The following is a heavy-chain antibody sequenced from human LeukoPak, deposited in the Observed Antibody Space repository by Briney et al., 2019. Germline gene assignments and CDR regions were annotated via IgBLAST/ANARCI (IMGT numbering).Heavy chain of an antibody. CDR1: GFTFSRYS. J-gene: IGHJ3*02. CDR3: ARGSRFGVVGRDAFDI. D-gene: IGHD3-3*01. CDR2: ISISSNYI. Sequence: GGSLRLSCAASGFTFSRYSMNWVRQAPGKGLEWVSSISISSNYIYYADSVRGRFTISRDNAKNSLYLQVNSLRAEDTAVYYCARGSRFGVVGRDAFDIWGQGTVVTVSS. V-gene: IGHV3-21*01.